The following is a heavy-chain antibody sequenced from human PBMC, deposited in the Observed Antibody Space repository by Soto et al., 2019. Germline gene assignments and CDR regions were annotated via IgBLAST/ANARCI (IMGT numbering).Heavy chain of an antibody. CDR3: ARDNGYSSGWYYFDY. CDR1: GGTCSSYA. D-gene: IGHD6-19*01. CDR2: IIPIFGTA. V-gene: IGHV1-69*13. Sequence: SVKVSCKASGGTCSSYAISWVRQAPGQGLEWMGGIIPIFGTANYAQKFQGRVTITADESTSTAYMELSSLRSEDTAVYYCARDNGYSSGWYYFDYWGQGTLVTVSS. J-gene: IGHJ4*02.